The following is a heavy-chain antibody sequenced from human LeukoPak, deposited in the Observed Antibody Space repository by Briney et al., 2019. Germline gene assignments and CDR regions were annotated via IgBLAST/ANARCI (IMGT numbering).Heavy chain of an antibody. D-gene: IGHD6-19*01. V-gene: IGHV3-48*03. J-gene: IGHJ4*02. Sequence: GGSLRLSCAASGFTFSSYEMNWVRQAPGKGLEWVSYISSSGSTIYHADSVKGRFTISRDNAKNSLYLQMNSLRAEDTAVYYCAREYSSSGWYRRYFDYWGQGTLVTVSS. CDR3: AREYSSSGWYRRYFDY. CDR1: GFTFSSYE. CDR2: ISSSGSTI.